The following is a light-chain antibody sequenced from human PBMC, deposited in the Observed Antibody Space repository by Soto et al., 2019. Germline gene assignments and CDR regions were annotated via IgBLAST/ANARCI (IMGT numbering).Light chain of an antibody. CDR1: SSDVGLYDY. CDR3: SSYTSDSSYV. V-gene: IGLV2-14*01. Sequence: QSVLTQPASVSGSPGQSITISCTGTSSDVGLYDYVSWYQQHPGKAPQLMIYAVSNRPSGVSNRFSAYKSGNTASLFISGLQAEDEADYYCSSYTSDSSYVFGSGTKVTV. CDR2: AVS. J-gene: IGLJ1*01.